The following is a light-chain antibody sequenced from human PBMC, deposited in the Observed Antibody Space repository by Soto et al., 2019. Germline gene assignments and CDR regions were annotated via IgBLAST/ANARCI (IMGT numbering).Light chain of an antibody. V-gene: IGKV3-20*01. CDR2: ARS. Sequence: EIVLTQSPGTLSLSPGERATLSCRTSQSVASSYLAWYQQIPGQPPRLLIYARSTRVTGIPDRFSGSGSGTDFPLTISRLEPEDFAVYYCQQYVSSPQTFGQGTKVEIK. CDR3: QQYVSSPQT. CDR1: QSVASSY. J-gene: IGKJ1*01.